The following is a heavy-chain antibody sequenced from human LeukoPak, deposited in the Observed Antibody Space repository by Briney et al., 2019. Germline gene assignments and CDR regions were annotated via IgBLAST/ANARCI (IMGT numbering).Heavy chain of an antibody. CDR1: GYTFTGYY. Sequence: GASVKVSCKPSGYTFTGYYLHWVRQAPGQGLEWMGWISAYNGNTNYAQKLQGRVTMTTDTSTSTAYMELRSLRSDDTAVYYCARVPYYYDSSGPIGNRIDYWGQGTLVTVSS. CDR2: ISAYNGNT. CDR3: ARVPYYYDSSGPIGNRIDY. J-gene: IGHJ4*02. V-gene: IGHV1-18*04. D-gene: IGHD3-22*01.